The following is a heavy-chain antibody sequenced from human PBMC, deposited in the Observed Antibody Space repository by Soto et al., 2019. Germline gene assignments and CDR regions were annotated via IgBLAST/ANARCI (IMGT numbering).Heavy chain of an antibody. Sequence: PGGSLRLSCAASGVTVSSNYMSWVRQAPGKGLEWVSVIYSGGSTYYADSVKGRFTISRDNSKNTLYLQMNSLRAEDTAVYYCARDPRMTTVADTTYLWGQGTLVTVSS. J-gene: IGHJ5*02. V-gene: IGHV3-66*01. D-gene: IGHD4-17*01. CDR2: IYSGGST. CDR3: ARDPRMTTVADTTYL. CDR1: GVTVSSNY.